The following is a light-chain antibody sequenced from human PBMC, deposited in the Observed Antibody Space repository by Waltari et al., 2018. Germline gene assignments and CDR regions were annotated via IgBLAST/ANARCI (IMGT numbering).Light chain of an antibody. V-gene: IGLV2-14*03. CDR3: SSFTRASSWV. J-gene: IGLJ3*02. CDR2: DVN. Sequence: HSALAQPASVSGSPGQSTTIPCTGTSSDVGAYNYVSWYQQHPGKAPRLMIYDVNNRPSGVSNRFSCSKAGNTASLTISGLQAEDEADYYCSSFTRASSWVFGGGTKLTV. CDR1: SSDVGAYNY.